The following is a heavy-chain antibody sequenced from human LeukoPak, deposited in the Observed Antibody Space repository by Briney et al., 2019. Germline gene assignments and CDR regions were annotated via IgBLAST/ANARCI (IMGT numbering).Heavy chain of an antibody. CDR3: AKANRPDTYFYDSSGYYLGFQY. D-gene: IGHD3-22*01. CDR2: IRFTGSYI. V-gene: IGHV3-21*01. Sequence: GGSLRLSRAASGFTFSSYSMNWVRQAPGRGLEWVSSIRFTGSYIYYADSVKGRFTISRDDAKNLLSLQMISLRVEDTAVYFCAKANRPDTYFYDSSGYYLGFQYWGQGTLVTVSS. CDR1: GFTFSSYS. J-gene: IGHJ1*01.